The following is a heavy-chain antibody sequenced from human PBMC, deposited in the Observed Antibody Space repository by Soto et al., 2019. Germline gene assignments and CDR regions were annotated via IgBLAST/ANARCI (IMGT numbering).Heavy chain of an antibody. Sequence: SETLSLTCAVYGGSFSGYYWSWIRQPPGKGLEWIGEINHSGSTNYNPSLKSRVTISVDTSKNQFSLKLSSVTAADTAVYYCSHSYAFGGPAYDSSGYRDYWGQGTLVTVSS. CDR2: INHSGST. D-gene: IGHD3-22*01. V-gene: IGHV4-34*01. J-gene: IGHJ4*02. CDR3: SHSYAFGGPAYDSSGYRDY. CDR1: GGSFSGYY.